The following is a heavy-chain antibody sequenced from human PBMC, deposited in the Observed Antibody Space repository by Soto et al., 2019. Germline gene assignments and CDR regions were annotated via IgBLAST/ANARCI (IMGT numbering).Heavy chain of an antibody. CDR1: GFTFSSYA. Sequence: PGGSLRLSCAASGFTFSSYAMSWVRQVPGKRLEWVSSIAGSGGSTYYADSVKGRFTISRDNTRNTLYLQMNSLRAEDTAVYYCAKATLSLEGVGGIRYYYFAMDVWGRGTTVTVSS. CDR3: AKATLSLEGVGGIRYYYFAMDV. CDR2: IAGSGGST. J-gene: IGHJ6*02. D-gene: IGHD3-10*01. V-gene: IGHV3-23*01.